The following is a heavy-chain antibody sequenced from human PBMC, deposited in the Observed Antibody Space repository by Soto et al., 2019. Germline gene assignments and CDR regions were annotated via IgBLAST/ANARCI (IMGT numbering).Heavy chain of an antibody. CDR1: GFTFSSYG. Sequence: GGSLRLSCAASGFTFSSYGMHWVRQAPGKGLEWVAVIWYDGSNKYYADSVKGRFTISRDNSKNTLYLQMNSLRAEDTAVYYCARGAPLWFGEPLVDYWGQGTLVTVSS. J-gene: IGHJ4*02. CDR2: IWYDGSNK. CDR3: ARGAPLWFGEPLVDY. D-gene: IGHD3-10*01. V-gene: IGHV3-33*01.